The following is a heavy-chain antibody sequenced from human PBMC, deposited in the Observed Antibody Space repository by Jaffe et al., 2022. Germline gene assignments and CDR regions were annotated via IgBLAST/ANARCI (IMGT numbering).Heavy chain of an antibody. Sequence: EVQLVESGGGLVKPGGSLRLSCAASGFTFSSYSMNWVRQAPGKGLEWVSSISSSSSYIYYADSVKGRFTISRDNAKNSLYLQMNSLRAEDTAVYYCARASETTVTTPDYWGQGTLVTVSS. CDR1: GFTFSSYS. D-gene: IGHD4-17*01. CDR2: ISSSSSYI. J-gene: IGHJ4*02. V-gene: IGHV3-21*01. CDR3: ARASETTVTTPDY.